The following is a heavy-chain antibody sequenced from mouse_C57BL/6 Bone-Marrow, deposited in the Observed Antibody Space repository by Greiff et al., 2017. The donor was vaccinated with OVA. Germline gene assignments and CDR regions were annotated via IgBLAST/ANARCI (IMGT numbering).Heavy chain of an antibody. D-gene: IGHD2-3*01. J-gene: IGHJ1*03. CDR1: GYTFTSYG. CDR2: IYPRSGNT. V-gene: IGHV1-81*01. Sequence: VQLQQSGAELARPGASVKLSCKASGYTFTSYGISWVKQRTGQGLEWIGEIYPRSGNTYYNEKFKGKATLTADKSSSTAYMELRSLTSEDSAVYFCGREGGYYGYWYFDVWGTVTTDTVSS. CDR3: GREGGYYGYWYFDV.